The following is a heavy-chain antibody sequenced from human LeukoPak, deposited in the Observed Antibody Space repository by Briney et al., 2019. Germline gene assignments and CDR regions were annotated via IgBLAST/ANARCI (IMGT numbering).Heavy chain of an antibody. D-gene: IGHD6-6*01. CDR3: ARWGSSSLDY. Sequence: GGSLRLSCAASGFTFSSYGMQWVRQAPGKGLEWVAVIWYDGSYKYHADSVKGRFTISRDNSRNTLYLQMDSLSVEGTAVYYCARWGSSSLDYWGQGTLVTVSS. CDR2: IWYDGSYK. CDR1: GFTFSSYG. V-gene: IGHV3-33*08. J-gene: IGHJ4*02.